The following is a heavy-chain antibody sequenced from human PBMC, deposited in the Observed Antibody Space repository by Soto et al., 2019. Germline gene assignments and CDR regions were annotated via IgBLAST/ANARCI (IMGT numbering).Heavy chain of an antibody. CDR2: IKSKTDGGTT. CDR1: GFTFSNAR. J-gene: IGHJ4*02. V-gene: IGHV3-15*01. Sequence: EVQLVESGGGLVKPGGSLRLSCAASGFTFSNARMSWVRQAPGKGLEWVGRIKSKTDGGTTDYAAPVKGRFTISRDDSKNTLYLQMNSLKTEDTAVYYCTSTSYYDFWSGYYYFDYWGQGTLVTVSS. D-gene: IGHD3-3*01. CDR3: TSTSYYDFWSGYYYFDY.